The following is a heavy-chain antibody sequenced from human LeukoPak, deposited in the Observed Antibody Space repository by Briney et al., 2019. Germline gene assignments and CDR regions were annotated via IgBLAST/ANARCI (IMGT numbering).Heavy chain of an antibody. Sequence: GGSLRLSCTASGFSLSGYWTHWVRQAAGKGLGGVARMNSAGTTINYADSLNARFPISRDNPGNALYLQMSSLRAEDTAIYYCIREIQVRASASLGYWGQGTLVTVSS. V-gene: IGHV3-74*01. J-gene: IGHJ4*01. CDR1: GFSLSGYW. D-gene: IGHD2-2*01. CDR3: IREIQVRASASLGY. CDR2: MNSAGTTI.